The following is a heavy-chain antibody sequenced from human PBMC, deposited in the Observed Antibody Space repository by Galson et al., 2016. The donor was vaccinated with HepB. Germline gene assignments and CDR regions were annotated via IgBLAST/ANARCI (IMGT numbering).Heavy chain of an antibody. CDR1: GASIRSTDW. CDR2: VYQNGNT. J-gene: IGHJ4*02. Sequence: LSLPCAVSGASIRSTDWWSWVRQPPGKGLEWIGEVYQNGNTNYKSSLKSRVTISVDKSKNQFSLRLSSVTAADTAVYYCARFWNGNYFDYWGQGTLVTVSS. D-gene: IGHD3-3*01. CDR3: ARFWNGNYFDY. V-gene: IGHV4-4*02.